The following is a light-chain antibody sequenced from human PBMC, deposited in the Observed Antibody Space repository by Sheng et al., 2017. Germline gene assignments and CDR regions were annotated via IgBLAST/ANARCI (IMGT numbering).Light chain of an antibody. CDR3: QQYNGHPSIT. V-gene: IGKV1-13*02. Sequence: AIQLTQSPSSLSASVGDRVVISCRASQHITNALAWYQQPPGKAPKLLIYDISYLATGVPSRFSGSGSGTEFTLTILSLQPEDFATYYCQQYNGHPSITFGQGTRLDIK. CDR2: DIS. J-gene: IGKJ5*01. CDR1: QHITNA.